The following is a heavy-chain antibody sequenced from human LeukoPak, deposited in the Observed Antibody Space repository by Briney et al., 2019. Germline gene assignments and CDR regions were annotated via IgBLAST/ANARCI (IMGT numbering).Heavy chain of an antibody. CDR1: GFIFSNSA. CDR2: ISGSGSNT. V-gene: IGHV3-23*01. Sequence: GGSLRLSCAASGFIFSNSAMNWVRQVPGKGLEWVSAISGSGSNTLYADSVKGRFTISRDNSKNTLFLQMNSLRAEDTAVYYCARDSYSGSYSFDYWGQGTLVTVSS. J-gene: IGHJ4*02. D-gene: IGHD1-26*01. CDR3: ARDSYSGSYSFDY.